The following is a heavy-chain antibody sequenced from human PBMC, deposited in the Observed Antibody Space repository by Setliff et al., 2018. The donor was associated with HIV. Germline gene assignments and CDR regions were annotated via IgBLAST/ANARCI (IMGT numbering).Heavy chain of an antibody. J-gene: IGHJ3*02. D-gene: IGHD2-2*01. CDR2: ISGDGETT. CDR1: GFTFSNYA. Sequence: GGSLRLSCAVSGFTFSNYALSWVRQAPGKGLECVSVISGDGETTYYADSVKGRFTISRDNSKNTLFLQMNNLRAEDTAVYYCTKERLGGFRVVVPASAFDIWGQGTVVTVSS. V-gene: IGHV3-23*01. CDR3: TKERLGGFRVVVPASAFDI.